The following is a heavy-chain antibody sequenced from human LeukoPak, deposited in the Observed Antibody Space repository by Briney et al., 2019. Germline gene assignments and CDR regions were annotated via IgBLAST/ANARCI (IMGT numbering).Heavy chain of an antibody. J-gene: IGHJ4*02. CDR1: GGSISSGSYY. Sequence: SETLSLTCAVSGGSISSGSYYWTWIRQPAGKGLEWIGRISITESTYYNPSLKSRVTISLDTSKNQFPLKLRSVTAADTAVYYCARDARYCSGGSCYSNRLGYWGQGTLVTVSS. CDR2: ISITEST. CDR3: ARDARYCSGGSCYSNRLGY. D-gene: IGHD2-15*01. V-gene: IGHV4-61*02.